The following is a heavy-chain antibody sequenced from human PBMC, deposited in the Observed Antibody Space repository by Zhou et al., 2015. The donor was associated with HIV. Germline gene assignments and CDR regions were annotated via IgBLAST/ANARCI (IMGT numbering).Heavy chain of an antibody. Sequence: QGQLTQSGSEAKKPGSSINVACETLGINVANVVVSWVRQAPGQGLEWLGGVAPDSNKTYYAQDFGDRLTVFVDGTKKDETKKTIYMQMRRLRSDDTAVYYCARVMSAIAAAGREXAFDIWGQGTMVTVSS. CDR2: VAPDSNKT. CDR1: GINVANVV. V-gene: IGHV1-69*05. D-gene: IGHD6-13*01. J-gene: IGHJ3*02. CDR3: ARVMSAIAAAGREXAFDI.